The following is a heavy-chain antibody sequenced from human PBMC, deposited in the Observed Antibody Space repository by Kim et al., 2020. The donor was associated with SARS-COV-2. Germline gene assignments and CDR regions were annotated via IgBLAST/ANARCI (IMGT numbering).Heavy chain of an antibody. CDR1: GFTFSSYS. CDR2: ISSSSSYI. V-gene: IGHV3-21*01. Sequence: GGSLRLSCAASGFTFSSYSMNWVRQAPGKGLEWVSSISSSSSYIYYADSAKGRFTISRDNAKNSLYLQMNSQRAEDTAVYYCARDLSGSSSWYSSSDYWGQGTLVTVSS. CDR3: ARDLSGSSSWYSSSDY. D-gene: IGHD6-13*01. J-gene: IGHJ4*02.